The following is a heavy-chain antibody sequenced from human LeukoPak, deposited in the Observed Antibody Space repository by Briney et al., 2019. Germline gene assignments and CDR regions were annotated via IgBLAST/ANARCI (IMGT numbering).Heavy chain of an antibody. CDR3: ARAKYSSSSQPGGWFDP. CDR2: INPSGGST. CDR1: GYTFTSYY. D-gene: IGHD6-6*01. Sequence: GASVKVSCKASGYTFTSYYMHWVRQAPGQGLEWMGIINPSGGSTSYAQKFQGRVTMTRDTSTSTVYMEPSSLRSEDTAVYYCARAKYSSSSQPGGWFDPWGQGTLVTVSS. V-gene: IGHV1-46*01. J-gene: IGHJ5*02.